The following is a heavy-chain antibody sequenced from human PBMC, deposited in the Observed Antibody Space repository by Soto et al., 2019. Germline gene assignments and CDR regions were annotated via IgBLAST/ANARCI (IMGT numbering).Heavy chain of an antibody. J-gene: IGHJ3*02. V-gene: IGHV3-23*01. CDR3: AKPSRESSSWYDAFDI. CDR2: ISGSGGST. Sequence: EVQLLESGGGLVQPGGSLRLSCAASGFTFSSYAMSWVRQAPGKGLEWVSAISGSGGSTYYADSVKGRFTISRDNSKNTLYLQMYSLRAEDTAVYYCAKPSRESSSWYDAFDIWGQGTMVTVSS. D-gene: IGHD6-13*01. CDR1: GFTFSSYA.